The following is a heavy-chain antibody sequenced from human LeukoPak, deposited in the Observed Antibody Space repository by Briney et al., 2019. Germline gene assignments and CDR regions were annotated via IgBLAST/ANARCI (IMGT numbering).Heavy chain of an antibody. CDR3: AKDQSRWRSETFDY. Sequence: GGSLRLSCAASGFTFSSYSMNWVRQTPGEGLEWVSYISSSSSTIYYADSVKGRFTISRDNAKNSLYLQMNSLRAEDTAVYYCAKDQSRWRSETFDYWGQGTLVTVSS. D-gene: IGHD4-23*01. CDR1: GFTFSSYS. J-gene: IGHJ4*02. CDR2: ISSSSSTI. V-gene: IGHV3-48*04.